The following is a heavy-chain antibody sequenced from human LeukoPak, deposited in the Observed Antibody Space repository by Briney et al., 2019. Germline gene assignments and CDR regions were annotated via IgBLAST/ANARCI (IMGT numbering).Heavy chain of an antibody. CDR2: ISDTVRDT. J-gene: IGHJ4*02. V-gene: IGHV3-23*01. Sequence: LAGGSLRPSCAASGFTFSAYGMSWVRQAPGKGLEWVSHISDTVRDTWYANSVKGRFIISRDNSRDTVYLQMSSLRPEDTALYFCAKDNYGGIFASWGQGTLVTVSS. CDR3: AKDNYGGIFAS. CDR1: GFTFSAYG. D-gene: IGHD4-17*01.